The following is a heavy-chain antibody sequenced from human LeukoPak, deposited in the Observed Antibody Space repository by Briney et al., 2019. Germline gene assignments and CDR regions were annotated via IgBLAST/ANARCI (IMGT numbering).Heavy chain of an antibody. D-gene: IGHD3-22*01. CDR3: ARSYSSSHPAFGT. J-gene: IGHJ3*02. V-gene: IGHV4-59*01. Sequence: PSETLSLTCTVSGDSISSYYWSWIRQPPGKGLEWIGYMYYSGSTYHNPSLKSRVTISVDTSRNQFSLKLSSVTAADTAVYHCARSYSSSHPAFGTWGQGTMVTVSS. CDR2: MYYSGST. CDR1: GDSISSYY.